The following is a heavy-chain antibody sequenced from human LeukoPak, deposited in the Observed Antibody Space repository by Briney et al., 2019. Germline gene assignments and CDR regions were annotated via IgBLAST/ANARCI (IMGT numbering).Heavy chain of an antibody. Sequence: SETLSLTCAVYGGSFSGYYWSWIRQPPGKGLEWIGEINHSGSTNYNPSLKSRVTISVDTSKNQFSLKLSSVTAADTAVYYCARLRGDYYGSSGYYPTYYYYMDVWGKGTTVTISS. CDR2: INHSGST. CDR1: GGSFSGYY. V-gene: IGHV4-34*01. D-gene: IGHD3-22*01. J-gene: IGHJ6*03. CDR3: ARLRGDYYGSSGYYPTYYYYMDV.